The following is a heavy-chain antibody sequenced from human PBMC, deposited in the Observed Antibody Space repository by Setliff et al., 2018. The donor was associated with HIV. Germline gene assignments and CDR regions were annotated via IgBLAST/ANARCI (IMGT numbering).Heavy chain of an antibody. D-gene: IGHD6-19*01. CDR3: IRPLWYNSGWTFDN. Sequence: GSLRLSCVASGSTFSTLWMSWVRQAPGKGLEWVGLIKSKPDGETTDYAAPVKGRFTISRDDSKNTLYLQMSNLKTDDTAVYYCIRPLWYNSGWTFDNWGQGTLVTVSS. J-gene: IGHJ4*02. CDR1: GSTFSTLW. V-gene: IGHV3-15*01. CDR2: IKSKPDGETT.